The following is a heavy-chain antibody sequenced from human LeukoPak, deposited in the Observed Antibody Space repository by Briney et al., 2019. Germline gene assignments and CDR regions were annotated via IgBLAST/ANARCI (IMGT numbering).Heavy chain of an antibody. CDR2: ISGSGGST. CDR1: GFTFSSYA. Sequence: PRGSLRLSCAASGFTFSSYAMSWVRQAPGKGLEWVSAISGSGGSTYYADSVKGRFTISRDNSKNTLYLQMNSLRAEDTAVYYCAKGTSLTQYDFWSGTPYYFDYWGQGTLVTVSS. D-gene: IGHD3-3*01. CDR3: AKGTSLTQYDFWSGTPYYFDY. V-gene: IGHV3-23*01. J-gene: IGHJ4*02.